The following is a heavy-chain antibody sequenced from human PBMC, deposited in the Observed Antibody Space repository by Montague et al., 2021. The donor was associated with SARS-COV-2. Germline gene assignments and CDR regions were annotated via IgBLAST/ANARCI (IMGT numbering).Heavy chain of an antibody. CDR1: GGSFHIFS. CDR2: VDHSGNT. CDR3: ARGTRAVQITPGFRY. D-gene: IGHD5-24*01. J-gene: IGHJ4*02. V-gene: IGHV4-34*01. Sequence: SETLSLTCAVYGGSFHIFSWGWIRQSPGKGLEWIGEVDHSGNTKYNPSLKSRVTISVDTSKNQSSLNLTSVTAADTAIYYCARGTRAVQITPGFRYWGQGTQVAVSS.